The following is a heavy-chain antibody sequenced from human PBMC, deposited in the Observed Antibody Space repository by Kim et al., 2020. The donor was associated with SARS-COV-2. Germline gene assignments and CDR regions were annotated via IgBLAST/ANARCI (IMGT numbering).Heavy chain of an antibody. J-gene: IGHJ3*02. CDR3: AKCYITMIVPDAFDI. D-gene: IGHD3-22*01. V-gene: IGHV3-23*01. Sequence: DSVKGRFTISRDNSKNTLYLQMNSLRAEDTAVYYCAKCYITMIVPDAFDIWGQGTMVTVSS.